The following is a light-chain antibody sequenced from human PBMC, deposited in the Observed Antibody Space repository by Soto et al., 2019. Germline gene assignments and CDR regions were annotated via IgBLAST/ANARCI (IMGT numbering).Light chain of an antibody. CDR1: KLGAKY. V-gene: IGLV3-1*01. CDR2: DDN. Sequence: SYELTQPPSVSVSPGQTTTMTCSGDKLGAKYVCWYQQKPGQSPVLVIYDDNKRPSGIPERFSGSNSGNTATLTISGTQALDEADYFCQAWDNSVIFGGGNKVTVL. CDR3: QAWDNSVI. J-gene: IGLJ2*01.